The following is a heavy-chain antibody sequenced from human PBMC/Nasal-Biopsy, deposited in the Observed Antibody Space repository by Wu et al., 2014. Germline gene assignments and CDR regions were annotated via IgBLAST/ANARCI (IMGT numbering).Heavy chain of an antibody. J-gene: IGHJ6*03. V-gene: IGHV4-31*03. CDR1: GASLSGGGYY. CDR3: ARGYGLYYYFMDV. CDR2: IYYTGTT. D-gene: IGHD3/OR15-3a*01. Sequence: TLSLTCTVSGASLSGGGYYWSWIRRAPGKGLEWIGYIYYTGTTFSNPSLKSRLSMSIDTSKNQFSLNLRSVTAADTAVYYCARGYGLYYYFMDVWGQGTAVAVSS.